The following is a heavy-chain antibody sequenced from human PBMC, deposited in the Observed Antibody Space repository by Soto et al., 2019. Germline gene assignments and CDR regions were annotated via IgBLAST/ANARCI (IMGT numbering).Heavy chain of an antibody. Sequence: QVQLVESGGGVVQPGRSLRLSCAASGFTFSSYGMHWVRQAPGKGLEWVAVIWYDGSNKYYADSVKGRFTISRDNSKNTLDLQMNSLRAEDTAVYYCARDGGGSRPYCYGMDVWGQGTTVTVSS. CDR1: GFTFSSYG. J-gene: IGHJ6*02. D-gene: IGHD2-15*01. CDR3: ARDGGGSRPYCYGMDV. CDR2: IWYDGSNK. V-gene: IGHV3-33*01.